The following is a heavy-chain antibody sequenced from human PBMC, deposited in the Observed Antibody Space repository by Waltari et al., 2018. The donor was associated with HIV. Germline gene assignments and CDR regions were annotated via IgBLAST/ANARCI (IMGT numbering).Heavy chain of an antibody. V-gene: IGHV3-21*02. J-gene: IGHJ6*01. CDR1: GFTFDTFS. D-gene: IGHD3-22*01. Sequence: VQLMESGGGLFRPGGSLRLSCVVSGFTFDTFSLNWVRQAPGKGLEWVSSIISGGGYIYYADSVKGRFTISRDNAKDSLFLQMDSLGVEDTAVYFCARSIPNTADSRYYGMDVWGQGTAVTVSS. CDR3: ARSIPNTADSRYYGMDV. CDR2: IISGGGYI.